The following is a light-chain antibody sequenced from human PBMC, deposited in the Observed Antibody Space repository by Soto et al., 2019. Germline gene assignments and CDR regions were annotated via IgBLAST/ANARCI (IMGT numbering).Light chain of an antibody. Sequence: IHMTQSPSSLSASVGDTVTITCRASQSIGKHLNWYQQKPGKAPKFLIYSVSSLQSGVPSRFSGSGSGTDFTLTINSLQPEDFATYYCQQGYSSAITFGQGTRLEIK. V-gene: IGKV1-39*01. J-gene: IGKJ5*01. CDR2: SVS. CDR3: QQGYSSAIT. CDR1: QSIGKH.